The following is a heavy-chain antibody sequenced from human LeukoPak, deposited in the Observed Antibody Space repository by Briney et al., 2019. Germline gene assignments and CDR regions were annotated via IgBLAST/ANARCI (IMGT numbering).Heavy chain of an antibody. V-gene: IGHV3-53*01. CDR3: VRGPPQMMVPIY. D-gene: IGHD3-22*01. CDR1: GFTVSNNY. Sequence: GGSLRLSCAASGFTVSNNYVTWVRQAPGKGLEWVAVIYSGGTTYYADSVKGRFTISRDNSENTLYLQMNSLRVEDTAVYYCVRGPPQMMVPIYWGQGTLVTVSS. CDR2: IYSGGTT. J-gene: IGHJ4*02.